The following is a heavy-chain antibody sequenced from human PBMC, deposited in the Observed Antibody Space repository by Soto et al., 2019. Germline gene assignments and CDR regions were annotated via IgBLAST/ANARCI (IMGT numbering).Heavy chain of an antibody. D-gene: IGHD6-13*01. V-gene: IGHV1-69*08. CDR1: GGTFSSYT. CDR2: IIPILGIA. J-gene: IGHJ4*01. CDR3: AREGIAAAGPYYCEY. Sequence: QVPLVQSGAEVKKPGSSVKVSCKASGGTFSSYTISWVRQASGQGLEWLGRIIPILGIANYAQKFQGRVTITADKSTSTAYRELSSLRSEDTAVYYCAREGIAAAGPYYCEYSGNGTLVTVST.